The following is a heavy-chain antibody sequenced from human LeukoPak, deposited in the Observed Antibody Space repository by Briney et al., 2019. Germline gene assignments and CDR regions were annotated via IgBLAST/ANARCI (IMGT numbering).Heavy chain of an antibody. V-gene: IGHV4-61*02. CDR3: ARGIVATLVLYL. J-gene: IGHJ3*01. D-gene: IGHD5-12*01. CDR2: IYTTGST. CDR1: GDSISSGSYY. Sequence: PSETLSLTCSVSGDSISSGSYYWSWIRQPAGKGLEWIGRIYTTGSTNYNPSLKSRVTISVDTSENQFSLRLSSVTAADTAVYYCARGIVATLVLYLWGQGTMVTVSS.